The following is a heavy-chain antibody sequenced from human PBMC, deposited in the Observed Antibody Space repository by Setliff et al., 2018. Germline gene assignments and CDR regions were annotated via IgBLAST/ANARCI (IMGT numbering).Heavy chain of an antibody. CDR3: ARTTTPSWIQLWFDY. CDR1: GGTFSSYA. Sequence: SVKVSCKASGGTFSSYAISWVRQAPGQGLEWMGGIIPIFGTANYAQKFQGRVTITADESTSTAYMELSSLRSEDTAVYYCARTTTPSWIQLWFDYWGQGTLVTVSS. V-gene: IGHV1-69*13. D-gene: IGHD5-18*01. CDR2: IIPIFGTA. J-gene: IGHJ4*02.